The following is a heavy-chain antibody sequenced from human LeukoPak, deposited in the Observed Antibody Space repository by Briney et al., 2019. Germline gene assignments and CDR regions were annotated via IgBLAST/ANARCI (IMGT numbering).Heavy chain of an antibody. V-gene: IGHV4-59*12. CDR2: IYYSGST. CDR1: GGSLSGYY. Sequence: SETLSLTCTVSGGSLSGYYWSWIRQTPGKGLECIGHIYYSGSTYYNPSLKSRVTISVDTSKNQFSLKLSSVTAADTAVYYCPRVGPSIAARPFYFDYWGQGTLVTVSS. D-gene: IGHD6-6*01. CDR3: PRVGPSIAARPFYFDY. J-gene: IGHJ4*02.